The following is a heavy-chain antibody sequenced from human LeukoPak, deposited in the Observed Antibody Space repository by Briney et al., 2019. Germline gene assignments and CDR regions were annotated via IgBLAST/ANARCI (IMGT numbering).Heavy chain of an antibody. Sequence: GGSLRFSCAASGFTFSSYGMHWVRQAPGKGLEWVAVISYDGSSKYYIDSVKGRFTISRDNSKNTLYLQMNSLRAEDTAVYYCARGENSKTYPVSGYWGQGTLVAVSS. CDR2: ISYDGSSK. V-gene: IGHV3-30*03. CDR1: GFTFSSYG. CDR3: ARGENSKTYPVSGY. D-gene: IGHD2/OR15-2a*01. J-gene: IGHJ4*02.